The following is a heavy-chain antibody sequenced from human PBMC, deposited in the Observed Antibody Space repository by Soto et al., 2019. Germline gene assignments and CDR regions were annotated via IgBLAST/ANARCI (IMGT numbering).Heavy chain of an antibody. CDR2: ISAYNGNT. CDR1: GYTFTSYG. J-gene: IGHJ6*02. V-gene: IGHV1-18*01. Sequence: ASVKVSCKASGYTFTSYGISWVRQAPGQGLEWMGWISAYNGNTNYAQKLQGRVTMTTDTSTSTAYMELRSLRSDDTAVYYCARLAAATLYYYYGMDVWGQGTTVTISS. CDR3: ARLAAATLYYYYGMDV. D-gene: IGHD2-15*01.